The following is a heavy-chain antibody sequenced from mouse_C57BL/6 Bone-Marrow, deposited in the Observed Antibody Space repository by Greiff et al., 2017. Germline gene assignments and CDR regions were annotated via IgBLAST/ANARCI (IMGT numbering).Heavy chain of an antibody. CDR3: ARGTGTSAY. CDR1: GYTFTSYG. CDR2: IYPRSGNT. D-gene: IGHD4-1*01. J-gene: IGHJ3*01. Sequence: QVQLKESGAELARPGASVKLSCKASGYTFTSYGISWVKQRTGQGLEWIGEIYPRSGNTYYNEKFKGKATLTADKSSSTAYMELRSLTSEDAAVYFCARGTGTSAYWGQGTLVTVSA. V-gene: IGHV1-81*01.